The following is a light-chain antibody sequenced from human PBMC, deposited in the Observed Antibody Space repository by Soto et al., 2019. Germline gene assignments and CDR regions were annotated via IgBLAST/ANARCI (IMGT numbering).Light chain of an antibody. V-gene: IGLV2-11*01. CDR1: SSDVGGYNY. Sequence: QSVLTQPRSVSGSRGQSVTISCTGTSSDVGGYNYVSWYQQHPGKAPKLMIYDVSKRPSGVPDRFSGSKSGNTASLTISGLQAEDEADYYCCSYAGSYTFVVFGGGTQLTVL. J-gene: IGLJ2*01. CDR3: CSYAGSYTFVV. CDR2: DVS.